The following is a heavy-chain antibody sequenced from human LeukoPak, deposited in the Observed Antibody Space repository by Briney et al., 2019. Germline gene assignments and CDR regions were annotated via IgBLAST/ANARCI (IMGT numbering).Heavy chain of an antibody. CDR1: GFTFGTYA. V-gene: IGHV3-23*01. Sequence: SGGSLRLSCAASGFTFGTYAMSWVRQAPGKGLEWVSAISGSGGSTYYADSVKGRFTISRDNSKNTLYLQMNSPRAEDTAVYYCAKGPGSLTVTTLDYWGQGTLVTVSS. D-gene: IGHD4-17*01. CDR2: ISGSGGST. J-gene: IGHJ4*02. CDR3: AKGPGSLTVTTLDY.